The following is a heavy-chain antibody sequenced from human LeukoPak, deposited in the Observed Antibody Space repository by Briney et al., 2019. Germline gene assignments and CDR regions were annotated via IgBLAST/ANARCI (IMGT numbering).Heavy chain of an antibody. Sequence: GGSLRLSCAASGFTFSSYAMSWVRQAPGKGLEWVSAISGSGGSTYCADSVRGRFTNSRDNSKNTLYLQMNSLRAEDTAVYYCAKDRPKYYYDSSALFTASRAFDIWGQGTMVTVSS. D-gene: IGHD3-22*01. V-gene: IGHV3-23*01. CDR1: GFTFSSYA. J-gene: IGHJ3*02. CDR2: ISGSGGST. CDR3: AKDRPKYYYDSSALFTASRAFDI.